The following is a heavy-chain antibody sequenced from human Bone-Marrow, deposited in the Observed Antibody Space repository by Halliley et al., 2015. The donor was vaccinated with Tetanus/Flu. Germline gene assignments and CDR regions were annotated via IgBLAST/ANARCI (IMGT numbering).Heavy chain of an antibody. CDR1: GGSFGDSGYY. D-gene: IGHD6-19*01. V-gene: IGHV4-34*12. CDR2: IIPYGNI. CDR3: ARDPAVVVQWVAGTGHPFDY. J-gene: IGHJ4*02. Sequence: TLSLTCAVYGGSFGDSGYYWNWCRQPPGKGLEWIGEIIPYGNINYNQSLQSRVTISVDTSKNQFSLKLSSVSAADTAVYYCARDPAVVVQWVAGTGHPFDYWGQGTLVTVSS.